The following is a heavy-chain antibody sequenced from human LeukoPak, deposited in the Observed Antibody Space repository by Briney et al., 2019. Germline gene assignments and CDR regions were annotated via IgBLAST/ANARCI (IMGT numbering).Heavy chain of an antibody. V-gene: IGHV4-61*02. CDR1: GGSIGSGSYY. CDR2: IYTSGST. Sequence: ASETLSLTCTVSGGSIGSGSYYWSWIRQPAGKGLEWIGRIYTSGSTNYNPSLKSRVTISVDTSKNQFSLKLSSVTAADTAVYYCARGVGAAAGNFDYWGQGTLVTVSS. CDR3: ARGVGAAAGNFDY. D-gene: IGHD6-13*01. J-gene: IGHJ4*02.